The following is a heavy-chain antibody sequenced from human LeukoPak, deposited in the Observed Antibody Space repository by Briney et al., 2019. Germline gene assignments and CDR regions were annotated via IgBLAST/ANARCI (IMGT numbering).Heavy chain of an antibody. Sequence: SETLSLTCTVSGGSISSYYWSWIRQPPGKGLEWIGYIYYSGSTNYNPSLKSRVTISVDTSKNQFSLKLSSVTAADTAVYYCARGSYYYGSRSYYNKVPNWFDPWGQGTLVTVSS. V-gene: IGHV4-59*01. J-gene: IGHJ5*02. CDR1: GGSISSYY. CDR3: ARGSYYYGSRSYYNKVPNWFDP. CDR2: IYYSGST. D-gene: IGHD3-10*01.